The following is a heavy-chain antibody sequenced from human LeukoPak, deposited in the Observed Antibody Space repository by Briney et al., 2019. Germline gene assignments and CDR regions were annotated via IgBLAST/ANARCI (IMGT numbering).Heavy chain of an antibody. D-gene: IGHD1-26*01. Sequence: SETLSLTCAVYGGSFSGYYWGWIRQPPGKGLEWIGSIYHSGSTYYNPSLKSRDTISVDKSKNQFSLKLSSVTAADTAVYYCARHAGASWDSHYYYYMDVWGKGTTVTVSS. V-gene: IGHV4-38-2*01. CDR2: IYHSGST. CDR1: GGSFSGYY. CDR3: ARHAGASWDSHYYYYMDV. J-gene: IGHJ6*03.